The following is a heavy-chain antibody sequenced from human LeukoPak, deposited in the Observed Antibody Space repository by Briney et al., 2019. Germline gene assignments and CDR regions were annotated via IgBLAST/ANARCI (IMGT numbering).Heavy chain of an antibody. CDR2: ISYDGSYK. Sequence: GGSLRLSCAASEFTFSTYGMHWVRQAPGKGLEWAAVISYDGSYKFYADSVKGRFTISRDNSKSTLYLQMNSLRAEDTAVYYCARGRGLTLSYHYFDYWGQGTLVTVSS. CDR3: ARGRGLTLSYHYFDY. J-gene: IGHJ4*02. CDR1: EFTFSTYG. V-gene: IGHV3-30*03. D-gene: IGHD3-10*01.